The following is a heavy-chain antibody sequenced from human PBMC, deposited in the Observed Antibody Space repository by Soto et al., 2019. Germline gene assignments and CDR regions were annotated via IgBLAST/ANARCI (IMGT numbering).Heavy chain of an antibody. CDR3: ARGKGYYYDSSGYYRARWFDP. D-gene: IGHD3-22*01. J-gene: IGHJ5*02. Sequence: WETLSLTCAVYGGSFSGYYWSWIRQPPGKGLEWIGEINHSGSTNYNPSLKSRVTISVDTSKNQFSLKLSSVTAADTAVYYCARGKGYYYDSSGYYRARWFDPWGQGTLVTVSS. CDR1: GGSFSGYY. CDR2: INHSGST. V-gene: IGHV4-34*01.